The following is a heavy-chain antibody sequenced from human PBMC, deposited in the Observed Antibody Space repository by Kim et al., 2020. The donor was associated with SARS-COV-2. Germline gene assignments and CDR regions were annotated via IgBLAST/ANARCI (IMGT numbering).Heavy chain of an antibody. CDR3: AKDLGDGYNSDAFDI. D-gene: IGHD5-12*01. J-gene: IGHJ3*02. Sequence: GGSLRLSCAASGFTFSSYAMSWVRQAPGKGLEWVSAISFSGGSTYYADSVKGRFTISRDNSKNTLYLQMNSLRAEDTAVYYCAKDLGDGYNSDAFDIWGQGTMVPSLQ. V-gene: IGHV3-23*01. CDR1: GFTFSSYA. CDR2: ISFSGGST.